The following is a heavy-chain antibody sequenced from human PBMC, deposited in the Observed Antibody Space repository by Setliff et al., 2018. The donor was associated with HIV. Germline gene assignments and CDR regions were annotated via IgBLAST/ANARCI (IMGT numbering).Heavy chain of an antibody. Sequence: PGGSLTLSCAASGFTFSIYEMNWVRQAPGKGLEWVSYMTASGSTIYYADSVKGRFTVSRDNAKNSLYLQMNSLRAEDTAIYYCARDDPAGGIDYWGQGTLVTVSS. CDR2: MTASGSTI. D-gene: IGHD1-26*01. CDR3: ARDDPAGGIDY. V-gene: IGHV3-48*03. CDR1: GFTFSIYE. J-gene: IGHJ4*02.